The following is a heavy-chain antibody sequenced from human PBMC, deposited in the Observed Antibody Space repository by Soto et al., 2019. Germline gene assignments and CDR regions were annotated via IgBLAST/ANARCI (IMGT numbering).Heavy chain of an antibody. CDR1: GFTFSSYA. CDR2: ISGSGGST. Sequence: EVQLLESGGGLVQPGGSLRLSCAASGFTFSSYAMSWVRQAPGKGLEWGSAISGSGGSTYYADSVKGRFTISRDNSKNTLYLQMNSLRAEDTAVYYCAKGIKTATTVTTFYFDYWGQGTLVTVSS. CDR3: AKGIKTATTVTTFYFDY. J-gene: IGHJ4*02. V-gene: IGHV3-23*01. D-gene: IGHD4-4*01.